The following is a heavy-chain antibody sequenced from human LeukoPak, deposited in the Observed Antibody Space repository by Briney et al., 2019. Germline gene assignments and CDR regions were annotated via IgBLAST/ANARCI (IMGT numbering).Heavy chain of an antibody. CDR2: INPKTGDR. Sequence: ASVKVSCKASGYTFTGYYMHWARQAPGQGLEWMGWINPKTGDRHSAQNFQGRVTMTRDPSISSVYMELSRLRPDDTAVYYCAREGWDRTDTAAFDHWGQGTPVTVSS. CDR1: GYTFTGYY. V-gene: IGHV1-2*02. CDR3: AREGWDRTDTAAFDH. D-gene: IGHD1-14*01. J-gene: IGHJ4*02.